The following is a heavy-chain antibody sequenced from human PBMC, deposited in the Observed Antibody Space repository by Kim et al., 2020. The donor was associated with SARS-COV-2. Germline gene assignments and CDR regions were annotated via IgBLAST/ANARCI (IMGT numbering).Heavy chain of an antibody. Sequence: GESLKISCNGSGYSFTSYWISWVRQMPGKGLEWMGRIDPSDSYTNYSPSFQGHVTISADKSISTAYLQWSSLKASDTAMYYCARQFTSSWHLGCLINWFDPWGEETLV. D-gene: IGHD6-13*01. CDR1: GYSFTSYW. J-gene: IGHJ5*02. V-gene: IGHV5-10-1*01. CDR3: ARQFTSSWHLGCLINWFDP. CDR2: IDPSDSYT.